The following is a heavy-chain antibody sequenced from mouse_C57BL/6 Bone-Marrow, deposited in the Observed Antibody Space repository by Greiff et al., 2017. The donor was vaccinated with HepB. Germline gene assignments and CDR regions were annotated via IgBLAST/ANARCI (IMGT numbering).Heavy chain of an antibody. J-gene: IGHJ2*01. V-gene: IGHV1-61*01. CDR3: ARGATVVATDFDY. Sequence: QVQLQQPGAELVRPGSSVKLSCKASGYTFTSYWMDWVKQRPGQGLEWIGNIYPSDSETHYNQKFKDKATLTVDKSSSTAYMQLSSLTSEDSAVYYCARGATVVATDFDYWGQGTTLTVSS. CDR2: IYPSDSET. CDR1: GYTFTSYW. D-gene: IGHD1-1*01.